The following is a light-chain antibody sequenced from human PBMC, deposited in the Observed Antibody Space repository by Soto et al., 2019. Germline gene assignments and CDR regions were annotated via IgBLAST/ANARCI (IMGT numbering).Light chain of an antibody. J-gene: IGKJ2*01. Sequence: DIQMTQSPSSLSASVGDRVTITCRASQSISSYLNWYQQKPGKAPKLLIYAASSLQSGVPSRFSGSGSGTDFTLTISSLQPEDFATYYCQQSYSTVHPAFGQGTKLEIK. CDR2: AAS. V-gene: IGKV1-39*01. CDR3: QQSYSTVHPA. CDR1: QSISSY.